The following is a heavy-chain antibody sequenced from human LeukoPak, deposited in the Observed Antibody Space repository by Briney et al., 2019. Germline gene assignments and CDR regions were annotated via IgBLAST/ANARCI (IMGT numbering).Heavy chain of an antibody. Sequence: SETLSLTCAVYGGSFSGYYWSWIRQPPGKGLELIGYIYYSGSTNYNPSLKSRVTISVDTFKNQFSLKLSSVTAADTAVYYCARDLPSGVQQQLVGGAFDIWGQGTMVTVSS. CDR3: ARDLPSGVQQQLVGGAFDI. CDR1: GGSFSGYY. V-gene: IGHV4-59*01. J-gene: IGHJ3*02. D-gene: IGHD6-13*01. CDR2: IYYSGST.